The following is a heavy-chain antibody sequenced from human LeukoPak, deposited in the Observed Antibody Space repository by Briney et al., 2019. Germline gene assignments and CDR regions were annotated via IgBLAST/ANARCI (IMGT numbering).Heavy chain of an antibody. CDR2: IKQDGSEK. D-gene: IGHD2-2*01. CDR1: GFTFSSYW. V-gene: IGHV3-7*01. Sequence: GGSLRLSCAAPGFTFSSYWMSWVRQAPGKGLEWVANIKQDGSEKYYVDSVKGRFTISRDNAKNSLYLQMNSLRAEDTAVYYCARVGVVPAVAFDYWGQGTLVTVSS. CDR3: ARVGVVPAVAFDY. J-gene: IGHJ4*02.